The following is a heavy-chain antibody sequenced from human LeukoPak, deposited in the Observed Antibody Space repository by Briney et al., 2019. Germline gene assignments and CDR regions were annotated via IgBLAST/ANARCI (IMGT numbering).Heavy chain of an antibody. J-gene: IGHJ4*02. D-gene: IGHD2-2*01. CDR2: IKQDGSEK. V-gene: IGHV3-7*01. CDR1: GFTFSSYW. Sequence: GGSLRLSCAASGFTFSSYWMTWVRQAPGKGLEWVANIKQDGSEKYYVDSVKGRFTISRDNAKNSLYLQMNSLRAEDTAVYYCARDYCGSTSCYYFDYWGQGTLVTVSS. CDR3: ARDYCGSTSCYYFDY.